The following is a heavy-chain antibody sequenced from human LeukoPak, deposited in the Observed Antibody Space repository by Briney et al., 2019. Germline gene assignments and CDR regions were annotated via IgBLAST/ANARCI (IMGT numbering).Heavy chain of an antibody. CDR1: GFTFSYYG. CDR2: IRYHGSNK. J-gene: IGHJ4*02. D-gene: IGHD3-3*01. Sequence: GGSLRLSCAASGFTFSYYGMHWVRQAPGKGLEWVAFIRYHGSNKYYADSVKGRFTISRDNSKNTLYLQMNSLRAEDTAVYYCAKDFEWLAVRYYFDYWGQGTLVTVSS. V-gene: IGHV3-30*02. CDR3: AKDFEWLAVRYYFDY.